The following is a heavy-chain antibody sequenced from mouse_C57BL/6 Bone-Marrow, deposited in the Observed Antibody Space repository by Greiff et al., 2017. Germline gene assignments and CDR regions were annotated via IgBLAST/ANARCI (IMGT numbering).Heavy chain of an antibody. Sequence: VQLQQSGAELVKPGASVKLSCTASGFNINDYYIHWVKQRTEQGLEWIGRIDPEDGETKYAPKFQDKATITADTSSNTAYLHISRLTSEDTAVYYCTRSLIYYGTNYWGQGTTLTVSS. J-gene: IGHJ2*01. CDR3: TRSLIYYGTNY. V-gene: IGHV14-2*01. CDR2: IDPEDGET. D-gene: IGHD1-1*01. CDR1: GFNINDYY.